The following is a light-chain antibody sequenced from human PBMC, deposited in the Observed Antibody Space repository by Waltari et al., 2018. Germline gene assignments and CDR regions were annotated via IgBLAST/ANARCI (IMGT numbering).Light chain of an antibody. Sequence: QSALTQPASVSGSPGQSFTISCPGTSRHDGGYTSFSWYQQHPGKAPKLMIYDVVIRPSGVPNRFSGSKSGNTASLVISGLQADDEADYYCSSYTSSISYVFGTGTKVTVL. J-gene: IGLJ1*01. CDR1: SRHDGGYTS. CDR3: SSYTSSISYV. CDR2: DVV. V-gene: IGLV2-14*03.